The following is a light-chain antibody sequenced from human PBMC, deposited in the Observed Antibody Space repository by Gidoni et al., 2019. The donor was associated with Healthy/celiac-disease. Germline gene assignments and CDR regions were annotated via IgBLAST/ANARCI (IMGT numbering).Light chain of an antibody. Sequence: EIVLTQSPATLSLSPGERATLSCRASQSVSSYLAWYQQKPGQAPRLLIYDASNRATGIPARFSGSGSGTDFTLTISRLEPEDFAVYYCQQRSNWPPITFXQXTRLEIK. CDR1: QSVSSY. CDR3: QQRSNWPPIT. V-gene: IGKV3-11*01. J-gene: IGKJ5*01. CDR2: DAS.